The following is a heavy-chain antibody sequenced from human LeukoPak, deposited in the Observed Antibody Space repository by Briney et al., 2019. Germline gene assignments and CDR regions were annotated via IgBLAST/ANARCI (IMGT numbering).Heavy chain of an antibody. CDR1: GFTFDDYA. CDR2: ISWNSGSI. J-gene: IGHJ6*02. V-gene: IGHV3-9*01. D-gene: IGHD3-22*01. CDR3: AKEYYDGSGPEYYYYGMDV. Sequence: PGRSLRLSCAASGFTFDDYAMHWVRQAPGKGLEWVSGISWNSGSIGYADSVKGRFTISRDNAKNSLYLQMNSLRAGDTALYYCAKEYYDGSGPEYYYYGMDVWGQGTTVTVSS.